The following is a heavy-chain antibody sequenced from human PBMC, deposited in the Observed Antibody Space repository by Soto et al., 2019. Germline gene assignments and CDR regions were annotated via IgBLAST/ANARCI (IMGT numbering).Heavy chain of an antibody. CDR3: ARERYYYDSSGYYYAY. CDR1: GYTFTSYY. D-gene: IGHD3-22*01. Sequence: GASVKFSCKASGYTFTSYYMHWVRQAPGQGLEWMGIINPSGGSTSYAQKFQGRVTMTRDTSTSTVYMGLSSLRSEDTAVYYCARERYYYDSSGYYYAYWGQGTLVTVSS. J-gene: IGHJ4*02. CDR2: INPSGGST. V-gene: IGHV1-46*01.